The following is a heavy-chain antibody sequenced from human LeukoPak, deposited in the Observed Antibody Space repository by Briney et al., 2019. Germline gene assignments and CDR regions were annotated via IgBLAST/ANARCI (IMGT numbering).Heavy chain of an antibody. CDR3: AKYWGAYGDYRGRYMDV. D-gene: IGHD4-17*01. Sequence: GGSLRLSCTTSGFTFSSYAMSWVRQAPGKGLEWVSSISGSGGSTYYADSVKGRFTISRDNSKNTLYLQMNTLRAEDKAVYYCAKYWGAYGDYRGRYMDVWGKGTTVTVSS. CDR2: ISGSGGST. J-gene: IGHJ6*03. V-gene: IGHV3-23*01. CDR1: GFTFSSYA.